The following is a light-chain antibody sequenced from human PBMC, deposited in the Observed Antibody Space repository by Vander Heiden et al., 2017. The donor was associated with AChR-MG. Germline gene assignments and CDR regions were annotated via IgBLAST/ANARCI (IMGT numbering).Light chain of an antibody. CDR2: GAS. J-gene: IGKJ2*01. Sequence: DIQMTQSPSSLSASVGDRVTITCQASQDITKYLNWFQQKPGKAPDLLIYGASNLETGVPSRFSGSGSGTDFTFTISSLQPEDIATYYCQQEENLPYTFGQGTKLEIK. CDR1: QDITKY. V-gene: IGKV1-33*01. CDR3: QQEENLPYT.